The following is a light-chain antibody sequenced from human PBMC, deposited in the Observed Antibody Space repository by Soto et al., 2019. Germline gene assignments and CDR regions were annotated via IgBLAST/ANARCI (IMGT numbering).Light chain of an antibody. V-gene: IGKV1-5*01. J-gene: IGKJ1*01. CDR1: QSMSSW. CDR2: DAS. Sequence: DIQMTQSPSTLSTSVGDRVTITCRSSQSMSSWLAWYQQKPGKAPKLLIYDASSLESGVPSRFSGSGSGPEFTLTISSLDPDDFATYYCQQYNSYPWTFGQGTRVELK. CDR3: QQYNSYPWT.